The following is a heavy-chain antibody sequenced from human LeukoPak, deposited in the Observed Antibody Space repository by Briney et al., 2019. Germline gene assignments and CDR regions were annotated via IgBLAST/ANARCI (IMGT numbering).Heavy chain of an antibody. V-gene: IGHV3-23*01. CDR3: AKIRRDSSGGYGTYFDY. J-gene: IGHJ4*02. CDR2: ISGSGGST. CDR1: GITFSSYA. Sequence: PGGSLRLSCAASGITFSSYAMSWVRQTPGKGLERVSRISGSGGSTYYADSVKGRFTISRDNSKNTLYLQMNNLRAEDTALYYCAKIRRDSSGGYGTYFDYWGQGTLVTVSS. D-gene: IGHD6-19*01.